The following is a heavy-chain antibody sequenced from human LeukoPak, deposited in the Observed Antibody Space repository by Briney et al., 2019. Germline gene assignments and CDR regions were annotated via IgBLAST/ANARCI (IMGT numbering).Heavy chain of an antibody. J-gene: IGHJ4*02. CDR1: GFTFSSYG. Sequence: PGGSLRLSCAASGFTFSSYGMHWVRQAPGKGLEWVAVIWFDGSNKYYSDSVKGRFTVSRDNSKNTLYLQMNSLRAEDTAVYYCARVRDDSSGYYPPYYYFDYWGQGTLVTVSS. CDR2: IWFDGSNK. D-gene: IGHD3-22*01. CDR3: ARVRDDSSGYYPPYYYFDY. V-gene: IGHV3-33*01.